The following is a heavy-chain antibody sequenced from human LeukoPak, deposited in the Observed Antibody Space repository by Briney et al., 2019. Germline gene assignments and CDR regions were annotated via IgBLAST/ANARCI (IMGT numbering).Heavy chain of an antibody. D-gene: IGHD1-26*01. CDR3: AQQSGSRFDY. Sequence: PGGSLRLSCAASGFTFSSYAMSWVRQAPGKGLEWVSAISGSSGSTYSADSVKGRFTISRDNSKNTLYLRMNSLRAEDTAVYYCAQQSGSRFDYWGQGTLVTVSS. J-gene: IGHJ4*02. CDR1: GFTFSSYA. V-gene: IGHV3-23*01. CDR2: ISGSSGST.